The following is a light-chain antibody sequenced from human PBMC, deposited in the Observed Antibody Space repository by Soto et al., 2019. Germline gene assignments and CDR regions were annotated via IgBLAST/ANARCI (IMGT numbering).Light chain of an antibody. CDR1: SSDVGGYNY. CDR3: NSYTTSNTRQIV. J-gene: IGLJ1*01. Sequence: QSVLTQPASVSGSPGQSITISCTGTSSDVGGYNYVSWYQQHPGKAPKFMIYDVSNRPSGVSTRFSGSKSGNTASLTISGLQAEDEADYYCNSYTTSNTRQIVFGSGTKDTVL. CDR2: DVS. V-gene: IGLV2-14*01.